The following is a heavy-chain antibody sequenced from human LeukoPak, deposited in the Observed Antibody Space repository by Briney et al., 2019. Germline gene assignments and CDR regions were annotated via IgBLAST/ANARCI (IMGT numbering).Heavy chain of an antibody. CDR2: IYYSGST. J-gene: IGHJ4*02. CDR1: GGSISSYY. D-gene: IGHD3-10*01. CDR3: ARGGEILE. Sequence: PSETLSLTCTVSGGSISSYYWSWIRQPPGKGLEWIGYIYYSGSTNYNPPLKSRVTISVDTSKNQFSLKLSSVTAADTAVYYCARGGEILEWGQGTLVTVSS. V-gene: IGHV4-59*01.